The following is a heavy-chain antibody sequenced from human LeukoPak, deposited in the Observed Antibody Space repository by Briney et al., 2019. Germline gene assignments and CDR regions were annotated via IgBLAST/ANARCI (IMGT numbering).Heavy chain of an antibody. J-gene: IGHJ4*02. CDR3: ARGSGWYSR. CDR1: GDSISSYF. Sequence: PSETLSLTCTVSGDSISSYFWTWIRQPPGKGLEWIGYIYYSGSTNYSPSLKSRVTMSVDTSKNQFSLKLSSVTAADTAVYYCARGSGWYSRWGQGTLVTVSS. V-gene: IGHV4-59*01. CDR2: IYYSGST. D-gene: IGHD6-19*01.